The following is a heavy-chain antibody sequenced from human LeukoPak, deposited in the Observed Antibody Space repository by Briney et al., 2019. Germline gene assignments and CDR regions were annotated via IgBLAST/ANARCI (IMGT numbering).Heavy chain of an antibody. V-gene: IGHV3-74*01. CDR2: IKSDGITI. CDR1: GFTFSNYM. CDR3: LRDLNWSLDQ. D-gene: IGHD1-20*01. J-gene: IGHJ4*02. Sequence: GGPLRLSCAASGFTFSNYMMHWVRQAPGKGLVWVSRIKSDGITITYADSVKGRFTISRDNAKNTLYLQMNSLRAEDTAVYYCLRDLNWSLDQWGQGTLVTVSS.